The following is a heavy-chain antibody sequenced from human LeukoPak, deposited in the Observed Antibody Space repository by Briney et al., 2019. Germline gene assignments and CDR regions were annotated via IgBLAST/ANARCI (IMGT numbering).Heavy chain of an antibody. J-gene: IGHJ6*03. V-gene: IGHV1-8*03. D-gene: IGHD3-3*01. Sequence: ASVKVSCKASGGTFTSYDINWVRQATGQGLEWMGWMNPNSGNTGYAQKFQGRVTITRNTSISTAYMELSSLRSEDTAVYYCARGPLFRRAYYYYYMDVWGKGTAVTVSS. CDR3: ARGPLFRRAYYYYYMDV. CDR2: MNPNSGNT. CDR1: GGTFTSYD.